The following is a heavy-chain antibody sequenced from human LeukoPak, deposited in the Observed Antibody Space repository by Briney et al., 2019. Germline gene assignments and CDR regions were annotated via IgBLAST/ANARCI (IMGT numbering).Heavy chain of an antibody. J-gene: IGHJ4*02. CDR2: INHSGST. CDR3: ARVSGDYFDWEVDY. V-gene: IGHV4-34*01. Sequence: SDTLSLTCAVYGASFSGYYSSWIREPPGKGLEWIGEINHSGSTNYNPSLKSRVTISVDTSKNQFSLKLSSVTAADTAVYYCARVSGDYFDWEVDYWGQGTLVTVSS. CDR1: GASFSGYY. D-gene: IGHD4-17*01.